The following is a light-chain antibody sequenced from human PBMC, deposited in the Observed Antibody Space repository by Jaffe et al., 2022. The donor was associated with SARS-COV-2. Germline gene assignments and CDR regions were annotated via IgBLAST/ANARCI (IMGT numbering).Light chain of an antibody. CDR3: QAWDTSTAV. CDR2: QNI. V-gene: IGLV3-1*01. CDR1: KLENKY. Sequence: SYELTQPPSLSVSPGQTASISCSGNKLENKYACWYQQKPGQSPVLVIYQNIKRPSGIPERFSGSKSGNTATLTISGTQAMDEADYYCQAWDTSTAVFGGGTKLTVL. J-gene: IGLJ2*01.